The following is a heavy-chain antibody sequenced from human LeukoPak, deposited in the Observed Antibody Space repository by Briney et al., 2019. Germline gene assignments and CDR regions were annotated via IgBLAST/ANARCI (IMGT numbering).Heavy chain of an antibody. CDR3: ARDLVKSKQQLGVDYGMDV. CDR2: ISSSSSYI. J-gene: IGHJ6*02. CDR1: GFTVSSNY. D-gene: IGHD6-13*01. Sequence: GGSLRLSCAASGFTVSSNYMSWVRQAPGKGLEWVSSISSSSSYIYYADSVKGRFTISRDNAKNSLYLQMNSLRAEDTAVYYCARDLVKSKQQLGVDYGMDVWGQGTTVTVSS. V-gene: IGHV3-21*01.